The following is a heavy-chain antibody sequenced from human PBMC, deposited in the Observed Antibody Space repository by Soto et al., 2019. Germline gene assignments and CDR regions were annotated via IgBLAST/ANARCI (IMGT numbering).Heavy chain of an antibody. D-gene: IGHD6-19*01. CDR1: GGSISSGGYY. CDR2: IYYSGST. CDR3: ARQVVDGTVAGTGSFDY. Sequence: SETLSLTCTVSGGSISSGGYYWSWIRQHPGKGLEWIGYIYYSGSTYYNPSLKSRVTISVDTSENQFSLKLSSVTAADTAVYYCARQVVDGTVAGTGSFDYWGQGTLVTVSS. J-gene: IGHJ4*02. V-gene: IGHV4-39*01.